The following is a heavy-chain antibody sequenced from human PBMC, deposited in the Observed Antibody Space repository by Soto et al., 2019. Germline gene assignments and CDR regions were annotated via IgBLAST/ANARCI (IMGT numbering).Heavy chain of an antibody. D-gene: IGHD3-10*01. Sequence: GGSLRLSCAASGFTFSGSAMHWVRQASGKGLEWVGRIRSKANSYATAYAASVKGRFTISRDDSKNTAYLQMNSLKTEDTAVYYCTSLGWDYGSGSYSARLNYYYYGMDVWGQGTTVTVSS. CDR2: IRSKANSYAT. CDR1: GFTFSGSA. CDR3: TSLGWDYGSGSYSARLNYYYYGMDV. V-gene: IGHV3-73*01. J-gene: IGHJ6*02.